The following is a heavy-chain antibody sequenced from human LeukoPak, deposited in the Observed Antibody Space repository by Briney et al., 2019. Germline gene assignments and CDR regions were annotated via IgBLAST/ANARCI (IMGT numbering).Heavy chain of an antibody. Sequence: GGSLRLSCAASGFTFSSYGMHWVRQAPGKGLEWVAFIRYDGSNKYYADSVKGRFTISRDNSKNTLYLQMNSLSADDTSVYYCAKASEYYDSSGYLDNWGQGTLVTVSS. D-gene: IGHD3-22*01. J-gene: IGHJ4*02. V-gene: IGHV3-30*02. CDR2: IRYDGSNK. CDR3: AKASEYYDSSGYLDN. CDR1: GFTFSSYG.